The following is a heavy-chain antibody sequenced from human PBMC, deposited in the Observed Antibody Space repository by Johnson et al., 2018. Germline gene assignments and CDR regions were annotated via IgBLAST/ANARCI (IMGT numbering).Heavy chain of an antibody. D-gene: IGHD1-26*01. CDR3: ARAGAKVGYYYYYMDV. V-gene: IGHV3-21*01. J-gene: IGHJ6*03. CDR2: ISTSSSSI. CDR1: GFTFSSYT. Sequence: VQLVESGGGLVKPGGSLRLSCAASGFTFSSYTMNWVRQAPGKGLEWVSSISTSSSSIYYIASVHGRFTISRDNAKNSLYLQMNSLRAEDTAVYYCARAGAKVGYYYYYMDVWGKGTTVTVSS.